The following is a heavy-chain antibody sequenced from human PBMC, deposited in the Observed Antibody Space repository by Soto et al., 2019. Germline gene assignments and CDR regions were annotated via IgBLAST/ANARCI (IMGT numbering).Heavy chain of an antibody. CDR2: FIPIFGTA. V-gene: IGHV1-69*01. J-gene: IGHJ4*02. CDR1: GGTFSSYS. D-gene: IGHD1-26*01. Sequence: QVQLVQSGAEVKKPGSSVKVSCKASGGTFSSYSINWQRQAPGHGLEWMGEFIPIFGTANYAQKFQGRVTITADESTRTAYIELSSLRSQDTAVYYCARDGGRHSGGIDYWGQGILVTGSS. CDR3: ARDGGRHSGGIDY.